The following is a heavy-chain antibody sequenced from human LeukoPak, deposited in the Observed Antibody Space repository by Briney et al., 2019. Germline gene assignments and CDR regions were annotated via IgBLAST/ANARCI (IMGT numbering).Heavy chain of an antibody. V-gene: IGHV3-30*02. CDR1: GFTFSSYG. Sequence: PGGSLRLSCAASGFTFSSYGMHWVRQAPGKGLEWVAFIRYDGSNKYYADSVKGRFTISRDNSKNTLYLQMNSLRAEDTAVYYCAKDPVGYYYDSSGYPTHFDYWGQGTLVTVSS. D-gene: IGHD3-22*01. J-gene: IGHJ4*02. CDR3: AKDPVGYYYDSSGYPTHFDY. CDR2: IRYDGSNK.